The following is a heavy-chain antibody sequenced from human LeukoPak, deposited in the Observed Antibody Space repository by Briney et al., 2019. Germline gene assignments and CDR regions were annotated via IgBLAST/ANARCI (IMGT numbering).Heavy chain of an antibody. CDR3: ARCVVPAAAGFGY. J-gene: IGHJ4*02. V-gene: IGHV4-34*01. CDR1: GGSFSGYY. D-gene: IGHD2-2*01. Sequence: PSETLSLTCAVYGGSFSGYYWSWIRQPPGKGLEWIGEINHSGSTNYNPSLKSRVTISVDTSKNQFSLKLSSVTAADTAVYYCARCVVPAAAGFGYWGQGTLVTVSS. CDR2: INHSGST.